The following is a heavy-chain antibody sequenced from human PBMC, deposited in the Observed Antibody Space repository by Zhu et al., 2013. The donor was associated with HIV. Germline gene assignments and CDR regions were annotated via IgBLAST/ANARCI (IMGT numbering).Heavy chain of an antibody. V-gene: IGHV1-69*06. CDR2: IIPIFGTA. J-gene: IGHJ6*02. CDR1: GGPFSKYT. CDR3: ARDLRAYGMDV. Sequence: QVQLVQSGAEVKKPGASINLSCKTSGGPFSKYTISWVRQAPGQGLEWMGGIIPIFGTANYAQKFQGRVTITADKSTTTAYMELSSLRSEDTAVYYCARDLRAYGMDVWGQGTTVTVSS.